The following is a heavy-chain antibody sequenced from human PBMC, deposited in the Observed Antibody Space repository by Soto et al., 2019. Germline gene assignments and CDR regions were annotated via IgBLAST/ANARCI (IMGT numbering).Heavy chain of an antibody. CDR1: GFTFSSYA. CDR2: ISYDGSNK. J-gene: IGHJ4*02. V-gene: IGHV3-30-3*01. CDR3: ARTPRTYGSGSDGAYFDY. D-gene: IGHD3-10*01. Sequence: PGGSLRLSCAASGFTFSSYAIHWVRQAPGKGLEWVAVISYDGSNKYYANSVKGRFTISRDNSKNTLYLQMNSLRTEDTAVYYCARTPRTYGSGSDGAYFDYWGQGTLVTVSS.